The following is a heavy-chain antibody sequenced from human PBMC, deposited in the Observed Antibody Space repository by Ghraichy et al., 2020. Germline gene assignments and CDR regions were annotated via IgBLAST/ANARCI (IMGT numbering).Heavy chain of an antibody. J-gene: IGHJ4*02. CDR1: GFTFSSSG. CDR2: IWYDGSNK. Sequence: GGSLRLSCVGSGFTFSSSGIHWVRQAPCKWLEWVSSIWYDGSNKFYADSLKCRFTLTRDNSKNTVYLQMDSLRAEDTAVYYCARDWDSTLALAGDWGQGTLVTVSS. CDR3: ARDWDSTLALAGD. V-gene: IGHV3-33*01. D-gene: IGHD1-26*01.